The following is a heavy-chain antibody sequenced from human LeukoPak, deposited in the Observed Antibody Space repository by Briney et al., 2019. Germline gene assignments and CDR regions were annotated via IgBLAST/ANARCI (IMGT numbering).Heavy chain of an antibody. CDR1: GGTLSSYA. D-gene: IGHD3-22*01. V-gene: IGHV1-69*05. CDR2: IIPIFGTA. J-gene: IGHJ5*02. Sequence: GASVKVSCKASGGTLSSYAISWVRQAPGQGLEWTGAIIPIFGTANYAQKFQGRVTITTDESTSTAYMELSSLRSEDTAVYYCARDGRPSYYYDSSGYYNWFDPWGQGTLVTVSS. CDR3: ARDGRPSYYYDSSGYYNWFDP.